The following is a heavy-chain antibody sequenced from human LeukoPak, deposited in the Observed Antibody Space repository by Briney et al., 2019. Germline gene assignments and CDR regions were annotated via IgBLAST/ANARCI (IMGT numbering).Heavy chain of an antibody. J-gene: IGHJ4*02. CDR3: AREKREWFGELLFFDY. V-gene: IGHV3-48*03. Sequence: GGSLRLSCAASGFTFSSYEMNWVRQAPGKGLEWVSYISSSGSTIYYADSVKGRFTISRDNAKTSLYLQMNSLRAEDTTVYYCAREKREWFGELLFFDYWGQGTLVTVSS. D-gene: IGHD3-10*01. CDR1: GFTFSSYE. CDR2: ISSSGSTI.